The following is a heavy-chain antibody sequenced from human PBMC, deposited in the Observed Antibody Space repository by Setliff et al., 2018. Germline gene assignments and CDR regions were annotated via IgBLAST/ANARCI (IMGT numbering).Heavy chain of an antibody. J-gene: IGHJ3*01. D-gene: IGHD7-27*01. CDR1: GDSITRSGYY. Sequence: SETLSLTCSVSGDSITRSGYYWAFIRQPPGKGLEWIGSILYTGSTHSNPSLKSRVSISIDTSKNQFSLHLRSVTAADSAFYYCTTSYLTLEAAFDVWGQGTVVTVSS. CDR3: TTSYLTLEAAFDV. V-gene: IGHV4-39*01. CDR2: ILYTGST.